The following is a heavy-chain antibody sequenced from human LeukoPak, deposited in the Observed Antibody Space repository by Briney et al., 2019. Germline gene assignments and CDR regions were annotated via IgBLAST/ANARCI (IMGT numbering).Heavy chain of an antibody. D-gene: IGHD3-22*01. V-gene: IGHV4-4*02. CDR3: ARLYYYDSSEFAFDI. J-gene: IGHJ3*02. Sequence: SETLSLTCAVSGGSISSSNWWSWVRQPPGKGLEWIGEIYHSGSTNYNPSLKSRVTISVDTSKNQFSLKLSSVTAADTAVYYCARLYYYDSSEFAFDIWGQGTMVTVSS. CDR1: GGSISSSNW. CDR2: IYHSGST.